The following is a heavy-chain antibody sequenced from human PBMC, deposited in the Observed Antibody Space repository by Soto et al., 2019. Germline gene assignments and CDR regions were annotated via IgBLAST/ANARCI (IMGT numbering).Heavy chain of an antibody. CDR2: INHSGST. J-gene: IGHJ1*01. D-gene: IGHD6-19*01. V-gene: IGHV4-34*01. Sequence: SETLSLTCTVSGGSISSYYWSWIRQPPGKGLEWIGEINHSGSTNYNPSLKSRVTISVDTSKNQFSLKLSSVTAADTAVYYCARSSYFQHWGQGTLVTVSS. CDR1: GGSISSYY. CDR3: ARSSYFQH.